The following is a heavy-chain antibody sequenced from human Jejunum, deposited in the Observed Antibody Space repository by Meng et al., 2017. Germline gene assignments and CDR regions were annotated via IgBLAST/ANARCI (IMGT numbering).Heavy chain of an antibody. V-gene: IGHV3-74*01. CDR2: MNEDGRTI. D-gene: IGHD1-7*01. CDR1: GFTFSNYC. J-gene: IGHJ4*02. CDR3: ATAGNYRFDN. Sequence: GESLKISCAASGFTFSNYCMHWVRQAPGEGLVWVSRMNEDGRTINYADSVKGRFTISRDNAKNTLFLDMSNLRVEDTAVYYCATAGNYRFDNWGQGTLVTVSS.